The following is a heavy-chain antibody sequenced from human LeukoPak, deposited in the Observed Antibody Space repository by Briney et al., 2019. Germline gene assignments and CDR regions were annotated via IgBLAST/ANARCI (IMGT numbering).Heavy chain of an antibody. CDR2: ISGSDGRT. CDR1: GFTFSSYA. Sequence: GRSLRLSCAASGFTFSSYAMSCVSQAPGTGLEWASAISGSDGRTWYADSVKGRFTISRDNAKNSLNLQMYNLRHENTAVYYCARGSANSFDYWGQGALVTVSS. CDR3: ARGSANSFDY. V-gene: IGHV3-23*01. D-gene: IGHD6-6*01. J-gene: IGHJ4*02.